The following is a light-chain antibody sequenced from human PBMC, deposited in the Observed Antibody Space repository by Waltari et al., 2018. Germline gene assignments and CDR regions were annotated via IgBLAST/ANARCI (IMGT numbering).Light chain of an antibody. CDR3: SSQSSNDVVL. CDR1: INDADGDNS. Sequence: QSALTQPAPVSGSPGQSATTFRAGTINDADGDNSASRYQDHPGQAPRVIIYDVRDRPSGVSDRFSGSRSGNTASLTSAGLQAEDEADYYCSSQSSNDVVLFGRGTKRTVL. CDR2: DVR. J-gene: IGLJ2*01. V-gene: IGLV2-14*03.